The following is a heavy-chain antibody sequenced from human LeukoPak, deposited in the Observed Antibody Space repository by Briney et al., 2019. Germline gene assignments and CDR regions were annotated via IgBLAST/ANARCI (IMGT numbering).Heavy chain of an antibody. J-gene: IGHJ4*02. CDR1: GGTFSSYA. V-gene: IGHV1-69*05. CDR3: ARDGGDSSGWYYFDY. D-gene: IGHD6-19*01. CDR2: IIPIFGTA. Sequence: SVKVSCKASGGTFSSYAISWVRQAPGQGLEWMGGIIPIFGTANYAQKFQGRVTITTDESTSTAYMELSSLRSEDTAVYYCARDGGDSSGWYYFDYWGQGTLVIVSS.